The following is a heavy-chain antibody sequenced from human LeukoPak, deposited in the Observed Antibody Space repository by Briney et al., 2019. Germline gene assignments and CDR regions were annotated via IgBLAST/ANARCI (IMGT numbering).Heavy chain of an antibody. Sequence: ASVKVSCKASGYTFTGYCMHWVRQAPGQGLEWMGWINPNSGGTNYAQKFQGRVTMTRDTSISTAYMELSRLRSDDTAVYYCARVWEVPAARGDYYYYYMDVWGKGTTVTVSS. CDR1: GYTFTGYC. D-gene: IGHD2-2*01. V-gene: IGHV1-2*02. CDR3: ARVWEVPAARGDYYYYYMDV. CDR2: INPNSGGT. J-gene: IGHJ6*03.